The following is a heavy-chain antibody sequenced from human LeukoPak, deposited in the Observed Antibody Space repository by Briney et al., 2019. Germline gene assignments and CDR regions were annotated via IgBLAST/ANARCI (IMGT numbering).Heavy chain of an antibody. D-gene: IGHD2-15*01. J-gene: IGHJ6*02. CDR3: AKGTDIDHGMDV. CDR2: IYSGGST. CDR1: GFTFSSNY. Sequence: PGGSLRLSCAASGFTFSSNYMSWVRQAPGKGLEWVSVIYSGGSTYYADSVKGRFTISRDNSKNTLYLQMNSLRAEDTAVYYCAKGTDIDHGMDVWGQGTTVTVSS. V-gene: IGHV3-53*01.